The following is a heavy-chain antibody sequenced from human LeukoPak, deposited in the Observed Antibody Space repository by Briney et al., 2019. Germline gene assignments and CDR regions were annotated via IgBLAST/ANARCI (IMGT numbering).Heavy chain of an antibody. CDR1: GFMFSSYG. CDR2: ISGSGAST. J-gene: IGHJ4*02. CDR3: AKTASSGWLDYFDY. D-gene: IGHD6-19*01. V-gene: IGHV3-23*01. Sequence: PGRSLRLSCAASGFMFSSYGMHWVRQAPGKGLEWVSAISGSGASTYYADSVKGRFTISRDNSKNTLYLQMNSLRAEDTALYYCAKTASSGWLDYFDYWGQGTLVTVSS.